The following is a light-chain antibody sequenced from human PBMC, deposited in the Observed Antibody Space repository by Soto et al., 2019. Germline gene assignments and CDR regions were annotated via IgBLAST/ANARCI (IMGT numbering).Light chain of an antibody. J-gene: IGLJ1*01. Sequence: QSVLTQPASVSGSPGQSITISCIGTSSDVGAYNYVSWYQNHPSKAPKLTVSNVNNRPSGVSDRFSCSKSGNTASLTISWLQAEDEADYYCSSYTRSRTYVFGTGTKVTVL. CDR1: SSDVGAYNY. CDR3: SSYTRSRTYV. V-gene: IGLV2-14*03. CDR2: NVN.